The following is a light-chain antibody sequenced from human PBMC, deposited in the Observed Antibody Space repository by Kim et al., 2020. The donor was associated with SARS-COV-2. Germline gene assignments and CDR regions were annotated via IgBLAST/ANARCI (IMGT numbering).Light chain of an antibody. J-gene: IGLJ2*01. CDR2: GKN. Sequence: SSELTQDPAVSVALGQTVRITCQGDSLRIYYATWYQQKPGQAPILVIYGKNNRPSGIPDRFPGPSPGNTASLTITGTQAGDEAGYYCNSWGTNDNVVFGG. CDR1: SLRIYY. V-gene: IGLV3-19*01. CDR3: NSWGTNDNVV.